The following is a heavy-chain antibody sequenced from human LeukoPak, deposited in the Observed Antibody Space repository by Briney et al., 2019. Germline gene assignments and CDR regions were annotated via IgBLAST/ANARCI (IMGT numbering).Heavy chain of an antibody. V-gene: IGHV3-33*01. Sequence: GRSLRLSCAASGFTFSSYGMHWVRQAPGKGLEWVAVIWYDGSNKYYADSVKGRFTISRDNSKNTLYLQMNSLRAEDTAVYYCARAGYKPYYYDSSGYPFDYWGQGTLVTVSS. J-gene: IGHJ4*02. CDR2: IWYDGSNK. CDR3: ARAGYKPYYYDSSGYPFDY. CDR1: GFTFSSYG. D-gene: IGHD3-22*01.